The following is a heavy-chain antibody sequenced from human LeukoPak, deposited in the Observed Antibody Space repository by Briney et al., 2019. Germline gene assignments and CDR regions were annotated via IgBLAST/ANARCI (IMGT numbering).Heavy chain of an antibody. J-gene: IGHJ4*02. V-gene: IGHV4-59*08. CDR1: GGSISSYN. CDR2: IFDSGST. D-gene: IGHD5-12*01. CDR3: ARRGGTVVGDTGYHHWYFDN. Sequence: SETLSVTRTEPGGSISSYNWSWVRPLPGEGLEWVGYIFDSGSTNYSPSPESRVTTSVDTSKNKFFLILGSVNAADTAVYYCARRGGTVVGDTGYHHWYFDNWGQGTLVTVSS.